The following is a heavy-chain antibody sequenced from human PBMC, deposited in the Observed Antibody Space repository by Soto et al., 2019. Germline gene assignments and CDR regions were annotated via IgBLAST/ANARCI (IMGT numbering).Heavy chain of an antibody. CDR1: GFTFSSYA. CDR2: VSGSGGST. D-gene: IGHD1-20*01. V-gene: IGHV3-23*01. CDR3: AKPPDYNWNEC. J-gene: IGHJ4*02. Sequence: PWGSLRLSCAASGFTFSSYAMSWVRQAPGKGLEWISAVSGSGGSTYYADSVKGRFTISRDNSKDTLYLQMNNLRAEDTAVYDGAKPPDYNWNECWGQGTLVSVSS.